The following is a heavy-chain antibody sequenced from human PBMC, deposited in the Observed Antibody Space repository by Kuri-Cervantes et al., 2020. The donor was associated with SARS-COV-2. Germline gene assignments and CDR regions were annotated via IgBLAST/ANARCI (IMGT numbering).Heavy chain of an antibody. J-gene: IGHJ4*02. CDR3: ARDTVRGVIRYYFDY. V-gene: IGHV3-33*08. CDR1: GFTFNGYG. D-gene: IGHD3-16*02. CDR2: IWYDGSNK. Sequence: GGSLRLSCAASGFTFNGYGMHWVRQAPGKGLEWVAVIWYDGSNKYYADSVKGRFTISRDNSKNTLYLQMNSLRAEDTAVYYCARDTVRGVIRYYFDYWGQGTLVTVSS.